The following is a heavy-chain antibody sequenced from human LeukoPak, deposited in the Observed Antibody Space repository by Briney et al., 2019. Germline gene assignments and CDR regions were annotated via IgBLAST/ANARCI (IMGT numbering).Heavy chain of an antibody. CDR2: INPNSGGT. Sequence: ASVKVSCKASGYTFTGYYMHWVRQAPGQGLEWMGWINPNSGGTNYAQKFQGRVTMTRDTSISTAYMELSRLRSDDTAVYYCARPNSNYLGNAAFDIWSQGTMVTVSS. CDR1: GYTFTGYY. V-gene: IGHV1-2*02. J-gene: IGHJ3*02. CDR3: ARPNSNYLGNAAFDI. D-gene: IGHD4-11*01.